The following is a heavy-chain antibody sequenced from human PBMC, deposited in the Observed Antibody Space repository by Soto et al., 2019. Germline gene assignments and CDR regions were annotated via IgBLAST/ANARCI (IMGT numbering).Heavy chain of an antibody. CDR1: GYSFTNYW. CDR2: IYPGDSDI. CDR3: TRQMIQPQTRYNMYV. J-gene: IGHJ6*02. D-gene: IGHD1-1*01. Sequence: GEYLKISCKGSGYSFTNYWIGWVRQMPGKGLEWMGIIYPGDSDIRYSPSFQGQVTTSADKSISTVYLQWSSLKASDTAMYFCTRQMIQPQTRYNMYVWAQGTTVTISS. V-gene: IGHV5-51*01.